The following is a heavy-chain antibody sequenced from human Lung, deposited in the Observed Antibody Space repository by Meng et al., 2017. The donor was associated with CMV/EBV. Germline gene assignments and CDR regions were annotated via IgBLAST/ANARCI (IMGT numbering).Heavy chain of an antibody. CDR1: GFTFSSYE. CDR3: ARGFGEPAMDV. D-gene: IGHD3-16*01. CDR2: ISSSGSTI. J-gene: IGHJ6*02. Sequence: GGSLRLXXAASGFTFSSYEMNWFRQAPGKGLEWVSYISSSGSTIYYADPVKGRFTISRDNAKNALYVQMNSLRAEDTAVYYCARGFGEPAMDVWGQGTSVTVSS. V-gene: IGHV3-48*03.